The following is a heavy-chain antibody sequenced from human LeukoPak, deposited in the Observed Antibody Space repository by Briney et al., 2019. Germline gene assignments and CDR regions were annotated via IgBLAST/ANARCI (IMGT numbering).Heavy chain of an antibody. Sequence: SVKVSCKTSGGTFSSSAITWVRQAPGQGLEWMGRIIPVINITRYTQKFQGRVTITADTSTSTVYMELSSLRSEETAVYYCARDQGLTAPPPYGLDVWGQGTTVIVSS. V-gene: IGHV1-69*04. CDR3: ARDQGLTAPPPYGLDV. D-gene: IGHD5-18*01. CDR2: IIPVINIT. CDR1: GGTFSSSA. J-gene: IGHJ6*02.